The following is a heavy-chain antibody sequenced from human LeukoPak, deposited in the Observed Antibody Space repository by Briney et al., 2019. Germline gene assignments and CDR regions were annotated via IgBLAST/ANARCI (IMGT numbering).Heavy chain of an antibody. J-gene: IGHJ4*02. V-gene: IGHV3-66*01. D-gene: IGHD3-22*01. CDR2: IYSGGST. CDR3: AGAHDDSSGYWLPFDY. Sequence: GGSLRLSCAASGFTFSSYWMHWVPHAPGAGLEWVSVIYSGGSTYYADYVQGRFTISRDNSKNTTYLLIKSLSGEETALLYFAGAHDDSSGYWLPFDYWGQGTLVTVSS. CDR1: GFTFSSYW.